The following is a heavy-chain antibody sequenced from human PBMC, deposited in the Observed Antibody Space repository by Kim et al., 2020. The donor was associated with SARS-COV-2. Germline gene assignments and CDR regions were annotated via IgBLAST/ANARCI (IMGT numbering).Heavy chain of an antibody. CDR2: IYHSGST. D-gene: IGHD6-19*01. V-gene: IGHV4-4*02. CDR3: ARGRGSGWPSPPRWFDP. CDR1: GGSISSSNW. Sequence: SETLSLTCAVSGGSISSSNWWSWVRQPPGKGLEWIGEIYHSGSTNYNPSLKSRVTISVDKSKNQFSLKLSSVTAADTAVYYCARGRGSGWPSPPRWFDPWGQGTLVTVSS. J-gene: IGHJ5*02.